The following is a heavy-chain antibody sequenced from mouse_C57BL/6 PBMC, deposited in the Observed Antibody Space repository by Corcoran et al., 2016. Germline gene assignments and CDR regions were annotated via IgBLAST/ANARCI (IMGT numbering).Heavy chain of an antibody. J-gene: IGHJ1*03. Sequence: QIQLVQSGPELKKPGETVKISCKASGYTFTTYGMSWVKQAPGKGLKWMGWINTYSGVPTYADDFKGRFAFSLETSASTAYLQINNLKNEDTATYFCARGYYYGSSYWYFDVWGTGTTVTVSS. CDR1: GYTFTTYG. CDR3: ARGYYYGSSYWYFDV. V-gene: IGHV9-3*01. D-gene: IGHD1-1*01. CDR2: INTYSGVP.